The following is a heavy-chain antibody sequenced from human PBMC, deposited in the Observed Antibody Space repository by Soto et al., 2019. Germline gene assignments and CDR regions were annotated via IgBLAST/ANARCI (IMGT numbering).Heavy chain of an antibody. D-gene: IGHD5-18*01. Sequence: SETLSLTCTVSGGSISSGDYYWSWIRQPPGKGLEWIGYIYYSGSTYYNPSLKSRVTISVDTSKNQFSLKLSSVTAADTAVYYCAREVNTAMVPFDYWGQGTLVTVSS. CDR1: GGSISSGDYY. CDR3: AREVNTAMVPFDY. CDR2: IYYSGST. V-gene: IGHV4-30-4*01. J-gene: IGHJ4*02.